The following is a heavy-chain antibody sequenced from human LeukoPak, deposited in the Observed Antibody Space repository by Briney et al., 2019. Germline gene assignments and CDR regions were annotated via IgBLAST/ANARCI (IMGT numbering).Heavy chain of an antibody. J-gene: IGHJ3*02. CDR3: ARRMATVTDAFDI. CDR2: VFHSGTT. V-gene: IGHV4-59*08. D-gene: IGHD5-24*01. Sequence: PSETLSLTCNVPGDSLTSHFWSWIRQTPGKGLEWIGYVFHSGTTNYSPSLKSRVTISLDTSKKQFYLRLASVTAADTAVYYCARRMATVTDAFDIWGRGTMVSVSS. CDR1: GDSLTSHF.